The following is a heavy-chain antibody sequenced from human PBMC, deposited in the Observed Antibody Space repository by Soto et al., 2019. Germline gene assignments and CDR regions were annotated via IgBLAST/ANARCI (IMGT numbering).Heavy chain of an antibody. Sequence: ASVKVSCKASGYTFTSYYMHWVRQAPGQGLKWMGIINPSGGSTSYAQKFQGRVTVTRDTSTSTVYMELSSLRSEDTAVYYCARATRLRAFDIWGQGTMVTVSS. V-gene: IGHV1-46*01. J-gene: IGHJ3*02. D-gene: IGHD4-17*01. CDR3: ARATRLRAFDI. CDR2: INPSGGST. CDR1: GYTFTSYY.